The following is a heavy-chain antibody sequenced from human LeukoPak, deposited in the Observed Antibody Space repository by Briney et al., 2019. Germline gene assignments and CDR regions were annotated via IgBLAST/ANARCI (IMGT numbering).Heavy chain of an antibody. Sequence: GGSLRLSCAASGFTFSSYAMSWVRQAPGKGLEWVSAISGSGGSTYYADSVKGRFTISRDNSKNTLYLQMNSLRAEDTAVYYCAKGSIRYFDWLLSMPLDYWGQGTLVTVSS. CDR1: GFTFSSYA. J-gene: IGHJ4*02. D-gene: IGHD3-9*01. CDR2: ISGSGGST. CDR3: AKGSIRYFDWLLSMPLDY. V-gene: IGHV3-23*01.